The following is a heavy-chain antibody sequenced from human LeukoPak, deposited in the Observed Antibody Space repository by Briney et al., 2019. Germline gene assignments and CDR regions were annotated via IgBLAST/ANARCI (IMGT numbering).Heavy chain of an antibody. Sequence: SETLSLTCSVPGGSVTSGTYHWGWIRQPPGKGLEWIGRVYFDGGTHYNPSLQSRVTISVDTSKNQFSLRLSSVTAADTALYYCARDHYYDGRGRFDPWGQGTLVTVSS. D-gene: IGHD3-16*01. J-gene: IGHJ5*02. CDR3: ARDHYYDGRGRFDP. CDR2: VYFDGGT. V-gene: IGHV4-39*07. CDR1: GGSVTSGTYH.